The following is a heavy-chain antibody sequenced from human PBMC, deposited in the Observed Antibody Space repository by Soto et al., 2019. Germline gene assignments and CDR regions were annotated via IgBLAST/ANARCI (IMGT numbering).Heavy chain of an antibody. CDR2: ISSSSSTI. V-gene: IGHV3-48*02. Sequence: GGSLRLSCAASGFTFSSYSMNWVRQAPGKGLEWVSYISSSSSTIYYADSVKGRFTVSRDNAKNSLYLQMNSLRDEDTAVYYCARKDQVLSYFGMDVWGQGTTVTVSS. CDR1: GFTFSSYS. J-gene: IGHJ6*02. D-gene: IGHD2-2*01. CDR3: ARKDQVLSYFGMDV.